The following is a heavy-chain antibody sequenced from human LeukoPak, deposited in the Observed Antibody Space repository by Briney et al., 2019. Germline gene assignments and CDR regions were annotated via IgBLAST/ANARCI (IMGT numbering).Heavy chain of an antibody. CDR1: GFTFSSYA. D-gene: IGHD3-22*01. J-gene: IGHJ1*01. Sequence: GESLKISCAASGFTFSSYAMSWVRQAPGKGLEWVSAISGSGGSTYYADSVKGRFTISRDNSKNTLYLQMNSLRAEDTAVYYCATRLYYYDSSGYYSEYFQHWGQGTLVTVSS. CDR2: ISGSGGST. V-gene: IGHV3-23*01. CDR3: ATRLYYYDSSGYYSEYFQH.